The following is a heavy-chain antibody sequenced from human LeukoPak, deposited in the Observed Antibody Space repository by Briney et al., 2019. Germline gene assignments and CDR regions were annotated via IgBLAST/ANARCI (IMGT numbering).Heavy chain of an antibody. CDR1: GYTFTSCG. D-gene: IGHD5-18*01. V-gene: IGHV1-18*01. CDR2: ISAYNGNT. CDR3: ARDVLVDTAMVTPSYPD. J-gene: IGHJ4*02. Sequence: ASVKVSCKASGYTFTSCGISWVRQAPGQGLEWMGWISAYNGNTNYAQKLQGRVTMTTDTSTSTAYMELRSLRSDDTAVYYCARDVLVDTAMVTPSYPDWGQGTQVTVSS.